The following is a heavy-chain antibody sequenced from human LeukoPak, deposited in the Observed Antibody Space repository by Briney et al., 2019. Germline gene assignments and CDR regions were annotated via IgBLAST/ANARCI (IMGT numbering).Heavy chain of an antibody. CDR2: INHSGST. CDR1: GGSFRGYY. V-gene: IGHV4-34*01. D-gene: IGHD6-13*01. J-gene: IGHJ4*02. CDR3: ARGQYSSSWYADY. Sequence: PSETLSLTCAVYGGSFRGYYWSWIRQPPGKGLEWIGEINHSGSTNYNPSLKSRVTISVDTSKNQFSLKLSSVTAADTAVYYCARGQYSSSWYADYWGQGTLVTVSS.